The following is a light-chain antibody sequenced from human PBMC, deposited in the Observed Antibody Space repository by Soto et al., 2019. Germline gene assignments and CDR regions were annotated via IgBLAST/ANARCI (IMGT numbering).Light chain of an antibody. Sequence: EIVLKQSAAALSVSPGERVTLSCRASEGAGSSLAWYQQKPGQAPRVIIYGASTTAPGIPARFSGSGSGTQFTLTISSLQPEDSAVYHCQQYNDWPRPSGQGTKVDI. J-gene: IGKJ1*01. CDR1: EGAGSS. V-gene: IGKV3-15*01. CDR2: GAS. CDR3: QQYNDWPRP.